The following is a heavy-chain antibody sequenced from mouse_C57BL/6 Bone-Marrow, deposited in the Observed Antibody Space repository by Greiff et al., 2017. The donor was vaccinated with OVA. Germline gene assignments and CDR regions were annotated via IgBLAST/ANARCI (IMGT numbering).Heavy chain of an antibody. CDR2: INPNYGTT. CDR1: GYSFTDYN. D-gene: IGHD3-3*01. J-gene: IGHJ3*01. CDR3: ARKGDFAWFAY. Sequence: EVKVVESGPELVKPGASVKISCTASGYSFTDYNMNWVKQSNGKSLEWIGVINPNYGTTSSNQKFKGKATLTVDQSSSTAYMQLNSLTSEEAAVDYCARKGDFAWFAYWGQGTLVTVSA. V-gene: IGHV1-39*01.